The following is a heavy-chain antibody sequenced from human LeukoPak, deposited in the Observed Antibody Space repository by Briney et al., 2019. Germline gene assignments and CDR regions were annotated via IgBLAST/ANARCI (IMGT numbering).Heavy chain of an antibody. D-gene: IGHD4-11*01. J-gene: IGHJ6*02. CDR2: IYTSGST. Sequence: PSETLSLTCTVSGGSISSYYWSWIRQPAGKGLEWIGRIYTSGSTNYNPSLKSRVTMSVDTSKNQFSLKLSSVTAADTAVYYCAREGSNYDYYYGMDVWGQGTTVTVSS. CDR3: AREGSNYDYYYGMDV. CDR1: GGSISSYY. V-gene: IGHV4-4*07.